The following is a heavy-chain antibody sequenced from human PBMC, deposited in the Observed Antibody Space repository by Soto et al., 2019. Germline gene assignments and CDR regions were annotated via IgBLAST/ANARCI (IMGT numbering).Heavy chain of an antibody. CDR1: VASSSCDGYF. Sequence: SYTLSLTLTVSVASSSCDGYFWNCTPPHSGSVLEWIGYIYYSGSTYYNPSLKSRVTISVDTSKNQFSLKLSSVTAADTAVYYCARGVVVPAAIVGGGYYYYGMDVWGQGTTVTVSS. J-gene: IGHJ6*02. V-gene: IGHV4-31*03. CDR3: ARGVVVPAAIVGGGYYYYGMDV. D-gene: IGHD2-2*02. CDR2: IYYSGST.